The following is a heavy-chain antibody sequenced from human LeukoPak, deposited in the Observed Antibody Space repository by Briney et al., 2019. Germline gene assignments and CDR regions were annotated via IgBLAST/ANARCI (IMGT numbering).Heavy chain of an antibody. CDR2: IYYSGST. D-gene: IGHD3-22*01. Sequence: PSQTLSLTCTVSGGSISSGDYYWSWIRQPPGKGLEWIGYIYYSGSTYYNPSLKSRVTISVDTSKTQFSLKLSSVTAADTAVYYCARAQADYYDSSGYYYNYYYYMDVWGKGTTVTVSS. CDR1: GGSISSGDYY. CDR3: ARAQADYYDSSGYYYNYYYYMDV. V-gene: IGHV4-30-4*08. J-gene: IGHJ6*03.